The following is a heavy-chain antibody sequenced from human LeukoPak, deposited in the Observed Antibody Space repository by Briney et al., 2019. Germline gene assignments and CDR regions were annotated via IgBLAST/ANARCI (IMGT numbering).Heavy chain of an antibody. CDR1: GFTFSSYS. D-gene: IGHD5-12*01. V-gene: IGHV3-48*04. CDR2: ISSSSSTI. CDR3: ARADRGYDYYFDY. Sequence: QAGGSLRLSCAASGFTFSSYSMNWVRQAPGKGLEWVSYISSSSSTIYYADSVKGRFTISRDNAKNSLYLQMNSLRAEDTAVYYCARADRGYDYYFDYWGQGTLVTVS. J-gene: IGHJ4*02.